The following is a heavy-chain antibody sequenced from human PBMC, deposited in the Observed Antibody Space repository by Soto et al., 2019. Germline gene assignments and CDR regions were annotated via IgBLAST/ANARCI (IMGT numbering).Heavy chain of an antibody. V-gene: IGHV1-18*01. J-gene: IGHJ3*02. D-gene: IGHD6-19*01. CDR1: GGGINCCA. CDR3: ARDLGLGDAFDI. CDR2: ISAYNGNT. Sequence: GISVKVCWKACGGGINCCALRWVCQAPGQGLEWMGWISAYNGNTNYAQKLQGRVTMTTDTSTSTAYMELRSLRSDDTAVYYGARDLGLGDAFDISGQGTMVTVSS.